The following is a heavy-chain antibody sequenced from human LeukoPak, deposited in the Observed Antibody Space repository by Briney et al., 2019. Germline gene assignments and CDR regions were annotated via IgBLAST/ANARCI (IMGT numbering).Heavy chain of an antibody. V-gene: IGHV4-4*08. Sequence: SETLSLTCTVSGASIISHYWSWIRQPPGQALEWIGYIYSSGITDYNPSLESRVTISVDTSKSEFSLHLTSVTAADTAVYYCARSRGLAGAATPVDHSGQGTLVTVSS. D-gene: IGHD2-15*01. CDR3: ARSRGLAGAATPVDH. CDR2: IYSSGIT. J-gene: IGHJ4*02. CDR1: GASIISHY.